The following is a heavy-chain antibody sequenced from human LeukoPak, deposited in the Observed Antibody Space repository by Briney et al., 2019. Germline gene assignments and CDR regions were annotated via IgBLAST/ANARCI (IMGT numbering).Heavy chain of an antibody. Sequence: GGSLRLSCAASGFTFSSYEMNCVRQAPGKGLEWVSYISSSGSTIYYADSVKGRFTISRDNAKNSLYLQMNSLRAEDTAVYYCARDPENWNDVGFDYWGQGTLVTVSS. D-gene: IGHD1-1*01. CDR1: GFTFSSYE. J-gene: IGHJ4*02. CDR3: ARDPENWNDVGFDY. CDR2: ISSSGSTI. V-gene: IGHV3-48*03.